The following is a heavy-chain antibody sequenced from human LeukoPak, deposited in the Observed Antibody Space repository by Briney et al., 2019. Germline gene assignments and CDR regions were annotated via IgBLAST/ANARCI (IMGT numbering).Heavy chain of an antibody. Sequence: PGGSLRLSCAASGFTSSSYWMSWVRQAPGKGLQWVANIKLDGSENYYVDSVRGRFTISRDNAKNSVFLQMNSLRADDTAVYYCAINYYDSSAYALHYWGQGTLVTVSS. V-gene: IGHV3-7*01. D-gene: IGHD3-22*01. CDR3: AINYYDSSAYALHY. CDR1: GFTSSSYW. CDR2: IKLDGSEN. J-gene: IGHJ4*02.